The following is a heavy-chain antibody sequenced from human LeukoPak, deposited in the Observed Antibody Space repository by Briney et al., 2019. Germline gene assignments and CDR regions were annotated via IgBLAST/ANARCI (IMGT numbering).Heavy chain of an antibody. CDR2: ISSNGGST. CDR3: ARDALWGYDFWSGYAFDI. V-gene: IGHV3-64*01. CDR1: GFTFSSYA. Sequence: GGSLRLSCAASGFTFSSYAMHSVRQAPGRGLEYVSAISSNGGSTYYANSVKGRFTISRDNSKNTLYLQMGSLRAEDMAVYYCARDALWGYDFWSGYAFDIWGQGTMVTVSS. J-gene: IGHJ3*02. D-gene: IGHD3-3*01.